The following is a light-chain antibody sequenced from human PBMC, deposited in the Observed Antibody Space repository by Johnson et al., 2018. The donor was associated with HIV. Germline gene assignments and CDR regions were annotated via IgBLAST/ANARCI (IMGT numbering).Light chain of an antibody. J-gene: IGLJ1*01. CDR2: VNN. CDR1: SSNIGNNY. CDR3: GIWDSSLRAYG. Sequence: QSVLTQPPSVSAAPGQKVTISCSGSSSNIGNNYVSWYQQPPGTAPKLLIYVNNKRPSGIPDRFSGSKSGPSATLAITGLQPGDEADYYCGIWDSSLRAYGFGTGTKVTVL. V-gene: IGLV1-51*01.